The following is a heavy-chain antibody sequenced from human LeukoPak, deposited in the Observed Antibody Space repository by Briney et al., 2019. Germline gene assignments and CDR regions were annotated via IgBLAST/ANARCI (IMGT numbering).Heavy chain of an antibody. D-gene: IGHD5-18*01. CDR1: GGTFSSHA. CDR2: IIPIFGTA. CDR3: ARPSYGDLYYYYYMDV. V-gene: IGHV1-69*01. J-gene: IGHJ6*03. Sequence: SVKVSCKASGGTFSSHAISWVRQAPGQGLEWMGGIIPIFGTANYAQKFQGRVTITADESTSTAYMELSSLRSEDTAVYYCARPSYGDLYYYYYMDVWGKGTTVTVSS.